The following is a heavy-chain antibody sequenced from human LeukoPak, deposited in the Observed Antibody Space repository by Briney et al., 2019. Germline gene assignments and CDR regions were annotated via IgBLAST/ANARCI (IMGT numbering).Heavy chain of an antibody. CDR2: IRYDGNNK. CDR1: GFTFSSYA. V-gene: IGHV3-30*02. Sequence: GGSPRLSCAASGFTFSSYAMHWVRQAPGKGLEWVSFIRYDGNNKNYADSVKGRFTISRDNSKDTLYLQMNSLRAEDTAVYYCTKGDDYGANARLPKYNWFDPWGQGTLVTVSS. D-gene: IGHD4-23*01. CDR3: TKGDDYGANARLPKYNWFDP. J-gene: IGHJ5*02.